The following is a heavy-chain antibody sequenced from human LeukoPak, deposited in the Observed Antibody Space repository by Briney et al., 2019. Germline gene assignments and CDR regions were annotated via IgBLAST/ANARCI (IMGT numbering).Heavy chain of an antibody. D-gene: IGHD5-24*01. J-gene: IGHJ3*02. Sequence: SETLSLTCTVSGVSISIGGYYWGWVRQPAGKGLEWIGRIYSDGSSNCSPSLKRLVTISIDTSKNQFSLNLSSVTAADTAVYYCARVIRRDPYNYDGFDIWGQGTMVTVSS. CDR1: GVSISIGGYY. CDR2: IYSDGSS. CDR3: ARVIRRDPYNYDGFDI. V-gene: IGHV4-61*02.